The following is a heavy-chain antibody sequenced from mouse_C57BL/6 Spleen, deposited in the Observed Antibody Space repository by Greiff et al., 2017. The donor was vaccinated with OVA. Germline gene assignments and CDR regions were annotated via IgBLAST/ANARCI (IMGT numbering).Heavy chain of an antibody. CDR3: ARSYYLYYYAMDY. D-gene: IGHD2-12*01. CDR2: INPNNGGT. J-gene: IGHJ4*01. CDR1: GYTFTDYN. Sequence: DVQLQESGPELVKPGASVKMSCKASGYTFTDYNMHWVKQSHGKSLEWIGYINPNNGGTSYNQKFKGKATLTVNKSSSTAYMELRSLTSEDSAVYYCARSYYLYYYAMDYWGQGTSVTVSS. V-gene: IGHV1-22*01.